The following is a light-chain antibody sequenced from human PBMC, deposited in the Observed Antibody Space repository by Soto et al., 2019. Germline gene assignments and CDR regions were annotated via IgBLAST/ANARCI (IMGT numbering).Light chain of an antibody. V-gene: IGKV3D-15*01. CDR1: QSVGTH. CDR2: GAS. CDR3: QQYYSYPRT. Sequence: EILMTQSPATLSVSPGERATLSCRASQSVGTHVAWYQQKPGQAPRLFIYGASTMATGIPARFSGSGSGTEFTLTISSLQSEDFATYYCQQYYSYPRTFGQGTKVEIK. J-gene: IGKJ1*01.